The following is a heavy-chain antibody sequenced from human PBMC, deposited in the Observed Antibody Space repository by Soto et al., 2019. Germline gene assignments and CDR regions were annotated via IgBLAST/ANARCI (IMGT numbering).Heavy chain of an antibody. CDR3: ARYRREAVAGYTLDN. V-gene: IGHV4-59*01. J-gene: IGHJ4*02. CDR2: VCNSGST. D-gene: IGHD6-13*01. Sequence: KSSETLSLTCTVSGGSISSNYWTWIRQPPGKGLEWIGYVCNSGSTNYNPSLKSRVTISEDTSKSQFSLKVNSMTAADTAVYYCARYRREAVAGYTLDNWGQGILVTVSS. CDR1: GGSISSNY.